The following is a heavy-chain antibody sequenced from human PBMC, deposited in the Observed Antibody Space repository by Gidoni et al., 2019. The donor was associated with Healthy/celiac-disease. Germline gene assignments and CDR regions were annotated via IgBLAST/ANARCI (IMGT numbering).Heavy chain of an antibody. CDR1: GGSVSSGSYY. CDR2: IYYSGGT. V-gene: IGHV4-61*01. J-gene: IGHJ3*02. D-gene: IGHD6-19*01. Sequence: QVQLQESGPGLVKPSETLSLTCTVAGGSVSSGSYYWSWIRQPPGKGLEWIGYIYYSGGTNYNPSLKSRVTISVDTSKNQFSLKLSSVTAADTAVYYCARGVPVAGHAFDIWGQGTMVTVSS. CDR3: ARGVPVAGHAFDI.